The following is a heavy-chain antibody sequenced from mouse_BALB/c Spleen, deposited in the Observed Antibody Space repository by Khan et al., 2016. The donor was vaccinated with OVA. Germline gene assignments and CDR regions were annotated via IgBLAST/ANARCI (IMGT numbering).Heavy chain of an antibody. CDR3: ARSNGNYWFAY. CDR1: GYTFTNYG. Sequence: QIQLVQSGPELKKPGETVKISCKASGYTFTNYGMNWVKQAPGKGLKWMGWINTYTGEPTYADDFKGRFAFYLETSASTAYLKINNLKTEDTATYFCARSNGNYWFAYWGQGPLFTVSA. CDR2: INTYTGEP. J-gene: IGHJ3*01. D-gene: IGHD2-1*01. V-gene: IGHV9-3-1*01.